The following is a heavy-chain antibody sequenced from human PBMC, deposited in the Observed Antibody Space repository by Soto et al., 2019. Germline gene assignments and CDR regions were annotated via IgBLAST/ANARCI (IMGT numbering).Heavy chain of an antibody. CDR2: ISGSGGST. J-gene: IGHJ4*02. Sequence: GGSLRLSCAASGFTFDDYAMHWVRQAPGKGLEWVSAISGSGGSTYYADSVKGRFTISRDNSKNTLYLQMNSLRAEDTAVYYCANSEWLLFSFDYWGQGTLVTVSS. CDR1: GFTFDDYA. D-gene: IGHD3-3*01. CDR3: ANSEWLLFSFDY. V-gene: IGHV3-23*01.